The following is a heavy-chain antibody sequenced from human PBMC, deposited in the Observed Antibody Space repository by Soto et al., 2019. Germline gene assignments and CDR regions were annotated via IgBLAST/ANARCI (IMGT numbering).Heavy chain of an antibody. J-gene: IGHJ4*02. Sequence: QVQLVQSGSEMKKPGASVRVSCEASGYSFTSDNINWVRQAPGQGLEWVGWINTYSGRSGCGQKFQGRVTLTRDTSINTAYMELTNLRSEDTAVYYCARGQDYFDTRGYNDYWGRGTLIIVSS. CDR3: ARGQDYFDTRGYNDY. CDR1: GYSFTSDN. D-gene: IGHD3-9*01. V-gene: IGHV1-8*01. CDR2: INTYSGRS.